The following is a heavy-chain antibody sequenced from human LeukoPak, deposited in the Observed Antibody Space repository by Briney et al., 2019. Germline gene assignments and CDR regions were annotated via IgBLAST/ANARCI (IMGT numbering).Heavy chain of an antibody. CDR1: GGSISSSSYY. Sequence: SETLSLTCTVSGGSISSSSYYWGWIRQPPGKGLEWIGSIYYSGSTYYNPSLKSRVTISVDTSKNQFSLKLSSVTAADTAVYYCARPVSLPDAFDIWGQGTMVTVSS. D-gene: IGHD5/OR15-5a*01. CDR3: ARPVSLPDAFDI. CDR2: IYYSGST. V-gene: IGHV4-39*01. J-gene: IGHJ3*02.